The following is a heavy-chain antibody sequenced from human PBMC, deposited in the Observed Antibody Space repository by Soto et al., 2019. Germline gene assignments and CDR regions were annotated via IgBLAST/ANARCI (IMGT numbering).Heavy chain of an antibody. V-gene: IGHV3-30*03. CDR3: AFESDSSGYDLFGY. CDR1: GFTFSSYG. CDR2: ISCDGSNK. Sequence: GGSLRLSCAASGFTFSSYGMHWVRQAPGKGLEWVAVISCDGSNKYYADSVKGRFTISXXXSXXTXXLXXNXXRAXDTAVYYCAFESDSSGYDLFGYWGQGTLVTVSS. J-gene: IGHJ4*02. D-gene: IGHD3-22*01.